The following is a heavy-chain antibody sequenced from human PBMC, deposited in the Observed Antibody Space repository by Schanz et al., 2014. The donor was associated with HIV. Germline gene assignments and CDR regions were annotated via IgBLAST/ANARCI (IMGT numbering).Heavy chain of an antibody. D-gene: IGHD2-21*02. V-gene: IGHV3-11*04. Sequence: VRLVESGGTSVQPGGSLRLSCAASGFTFNDYFMSWIRQAPGKGLEWVSYISARSTTKYYADSVKGRFTISRDNAKSSLYLEINSLRAEDTAVYYCATLPTYYGMDVWGQGTTVTVSS. CDR1: GFTFNDYF. CDR3: ATLPTYYGMDV. CDR2: ISARSTTK. J-gene: IGHJ6*02.